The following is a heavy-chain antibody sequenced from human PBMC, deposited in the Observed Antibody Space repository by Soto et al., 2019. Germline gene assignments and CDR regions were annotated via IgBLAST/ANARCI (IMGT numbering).Heavy chain of an antibody. V-gene: IGHV3-33*01. CDR3: ARAAVTDYQYHGMDV. D-gene: IGHD4-17*01. J-gene: IGHJ6*02. CDR1: GFTFSTYG. CDR2: IWYDGIDK. Sequence: GGSLRLSCAASGFTFSTYGMHWVRQAPGKGLEWVAAIWYDGIDKYYAASVKGRFTISRDNSMNTAYLQMSSLRADDTAVYYCARAAVTDYQYHGMDVWGQGTTVTVSS.